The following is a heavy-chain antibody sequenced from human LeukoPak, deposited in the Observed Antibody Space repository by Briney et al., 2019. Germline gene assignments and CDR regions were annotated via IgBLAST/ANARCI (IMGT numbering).Heavy chain of an antibody. CDR3: ARGYSYGPHDY. D-gene: IGHD5-18*01. CDR2: IKQDGSEK. J-gene: IGHJ4*02. Sequence: GGSLRLSCAASGFTFSSYWMSWVRQAPGKGLEWVANIKQDGSEKYYVDSVKGRFTISRDNAKNSLYLQMSSLRAEDTAVYYCARGYSYGPHDYWGQGTLVTVSS. CDR1: GFTFSSYW. V-gene: IGHV3-7*04.